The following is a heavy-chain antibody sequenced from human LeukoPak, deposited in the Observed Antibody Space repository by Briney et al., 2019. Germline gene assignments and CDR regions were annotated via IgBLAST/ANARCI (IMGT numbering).Heavy chain of an antibody. D-gene: IGHD5-18*01. CDR2: IYYSGST. Sequence: SETLSLTCTVSGGSISSSSYYWGWIRQPPGKGLEWIGSIYYSGSTYYNPSLKSRVTISVDTSKNQFSLKLSSVTAAGTAVYYCARDLLNDRIQLWLHDAFDIWGQGTMVTVSS. CDR1: GGSISSSSYY. V-gene: IGHV4-39*07. CDR3: ARDLLNDRIQLWLHDAFDI. J-gene: IGHJ3*02.